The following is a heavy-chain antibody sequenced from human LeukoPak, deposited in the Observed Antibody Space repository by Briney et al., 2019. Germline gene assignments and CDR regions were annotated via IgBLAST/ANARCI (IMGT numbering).Heavy chain of an antibody. CDR3: ARGFRGSIRDYFDY. Sequence: ASVKVSCKASGGTFSSYAISWVRQAPGQGLEWMGGIIPIFGTANYAQKFQGRVTITADESTSTAYMELSSLRSEGTAVYYCARGFRGSIRDYFDYWGQGTLVTVSS. J-gene: IGHJ4*02. D-gene: IGHD3-10*01. CDR1: GGTFSSYA. V-gene: IGHV1-69*13. CDR2: IIPIFGTA.